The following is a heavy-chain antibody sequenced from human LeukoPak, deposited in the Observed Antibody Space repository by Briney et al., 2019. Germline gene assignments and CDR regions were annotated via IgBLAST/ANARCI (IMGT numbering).Heavy chain of an antibody. Sequence: SSETLSLTCSVSGGSISDTDYYWGWIRQPPGKGLEWIASIDYRGKIYQKPSFKSRVTISMDTSKSHFSLQLSSVTAADTAVYYCASSSQEYYDILTGFHDWGQGTLVVVSS. CDR1: GGSISDTDYY. J-gene: IGHJ1*01. V-gene: IGHV4-39*07. CDR2: IDYRGKI. CDR3: ASSSQEYYDILTGFHD. D-gene: IGHD3-9*01.